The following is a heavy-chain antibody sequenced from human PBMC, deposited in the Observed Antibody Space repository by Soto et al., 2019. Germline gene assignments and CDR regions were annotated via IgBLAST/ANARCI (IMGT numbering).Heavy chain of an antibody. J-gene: IGHJ4*02. Sequence: SETLSLTCTVSGASVNNGSYYWSWIRQSPGKGLEWIGYIYYSGTTTYNPSLKSRVTISVDLSKNHFSLRLSSVTTADTALYYCARTTAVPNTLRSRYFFDYWGQGTLVPVS. CDR1: GASVNNGSYY. D-gene: IGHD4-17*01. V-gene: IGHV4-61*03. CDR2: IYYSGTT. CDR3: ARTTAVPNTLRSRYFFDY.